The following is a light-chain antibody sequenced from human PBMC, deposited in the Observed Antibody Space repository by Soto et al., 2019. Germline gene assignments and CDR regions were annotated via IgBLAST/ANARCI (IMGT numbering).Light chain of an antibody. CDR1: QSIISG. V-gene: IGKV1-5*01. Sequence: DIQMTQSPSTLSASVGDRVTITCRASQSIISGLAWFQRNPGKAPNLLIYIPSSLESGVPSRFSGSGSGTEFTLTISSLQPDDFATYYCQQYNSYPRTFGQGTKVEIK. CDR2: IPS. J-gene: IGKJ1*01. CDR3: QQYNSYPRT.